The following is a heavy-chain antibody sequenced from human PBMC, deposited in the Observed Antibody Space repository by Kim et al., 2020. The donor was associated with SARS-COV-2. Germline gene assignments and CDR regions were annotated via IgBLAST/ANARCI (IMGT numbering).Heavy chain of an antibody. Sequence: GGSLRLSCTAFGFTFGDYSMSWFRQAPGKGREWVGFIRSKAYGGTTEYAASVKGRFTISRDDSKSIAYLQMNSLKTEDTAVYYCTRDKEFIPTYYDFWSGYSRYYYYYGMDVWGQGTTVTVSS. J-gene: IGHJ6*02. CDR2: IRSKAYGGTT. V-gene: IGHV3-49*03. CDR3: TRDKEFIPTYYDFWSGYSRYYYYYGMDV. D-gene: IGHD3-3*01. CDR1: GFTFGDYS.